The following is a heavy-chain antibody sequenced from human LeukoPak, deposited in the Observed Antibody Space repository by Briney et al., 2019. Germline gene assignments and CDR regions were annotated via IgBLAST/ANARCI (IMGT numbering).Heavy chain of an antibody. D-gene: IGHD5-18*01. CDR3: ARQTWIELWHFDY. Sequence: PSETLSLTCTVSGGSVSSSDYYWGWIRQPPGKGLEWIGSINYSGNTYYNPSLKNRVTISVDTSKNQFSLKLSSVTAADTAVYYCARQTWIELWHFDYWGQGALVTVSS. J-gene: IGHJ4*02. CDR1: GGSVSSSDYY. CDR2: INYSGNT. V-gene: IGHV4-39*01.